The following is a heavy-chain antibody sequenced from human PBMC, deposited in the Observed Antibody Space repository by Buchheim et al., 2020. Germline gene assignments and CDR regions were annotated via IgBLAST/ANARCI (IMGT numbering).Heavy chain of an antibody. CDR1: GFTFSTYG. CDR2: ISYDGSNK. D-gene: IGHD4-17*01. CDR3: ARPYGDYVSDWYFDL. V-gene: IGHV3-30*03. Sequence: QVQLVESGGGVVQPGRSLRLSCAASGFTFSTYGMHWVRQAPGKGLEWVAVISYDGSNKYYADSVKGRFTISRDNSKNTLYLQMNSLRAEDTAVYYCARPYGDYVSDWYFDLWGRGTL. J-gene: IGHJ2*01.